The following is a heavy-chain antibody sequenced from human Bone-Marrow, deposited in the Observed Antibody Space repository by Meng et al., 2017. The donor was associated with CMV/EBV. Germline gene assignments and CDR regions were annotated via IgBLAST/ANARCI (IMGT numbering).Heavy chain of an antibody. CDR2: IYYSGST. CDR3: ARATRDYYYDSSGYYYFDY. V-gene: IGHV4-59*01. D-gene: IGHD3-22*01. CDR1: GGSISSYY. J-gene: IGHJ4*02. Sequence: SDTPSLTGTVPGGSISSYYWSWIRQPPGKGLEWIGYIYYSGSTNYNPSLKSRVTISVDTSKNQFSLKLSSVTAADTAVYYCARATRDYYYDSSGYYYFDYWGQGTLVTVSS.